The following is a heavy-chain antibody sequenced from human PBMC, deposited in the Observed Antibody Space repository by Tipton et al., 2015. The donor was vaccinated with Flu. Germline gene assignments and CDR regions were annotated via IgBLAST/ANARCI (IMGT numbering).Heavy chain of an antibody. V-gene: IGHV4-61*01. CDR1: GGSVSSGSYY. Sequence: TLSLTCTVSGGSVSSGSYYWSWIRRPPGKGLEWIGYIYYSGSTNYNPSLKSRVTISEDTSKNQFSLKLSSVTAADTAVYYCARVVGGDSYPPTAYMDVWGKGTTVTVSS. D-gene: IGHD5-18*01. CDR3: ARVVGGDSYPPTAYMDV. CDR2: IYYSGST. J-gene: IGHJ6*03.